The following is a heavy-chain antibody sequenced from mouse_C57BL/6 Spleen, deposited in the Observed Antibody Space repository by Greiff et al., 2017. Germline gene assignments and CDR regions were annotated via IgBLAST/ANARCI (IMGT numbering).Heavy chain of an antibody. CDR2: IDPEDGDT. V-gene: IGHV14-1*01. CDR1: GFNIKDYY. D-gene: IGHD5-5*01. Sequence: EVQLQQSGAELVRPGASVKLSCTASGFNIKDYYMHWVKQRPEQGLEWIGRIDPEDGDTEYAPKFQGKATMTADTSSNTAYLQLSSLTSEDTAFYYCPAAYLYAMDYWGQGTSATVSS. CDR3: PAAYLYAMDY. J-gene: IGHJ4*01.